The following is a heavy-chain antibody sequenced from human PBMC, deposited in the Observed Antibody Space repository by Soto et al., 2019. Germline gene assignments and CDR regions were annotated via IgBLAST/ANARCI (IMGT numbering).Heavy chain of an antibody. V-gene: IGHV1-69*06. CDR3: ARSLHTAMVPYYYYGMDV. CDR1: GGTFSSYA. J-gene: IGHJ6*02. Sequence: GASVKVSCKASGGTFSSYAISWVRQAPGQGLEWMGGIIPIFGTANYAQKFQGRVTITADKSTSTAYMELSSLRSEDTAVYYCARSLHTAMVPYYYYGMDVWGQGTTVTVSS. CDR2: IIPIFGTA. D-gene: IGHD5-18*01.